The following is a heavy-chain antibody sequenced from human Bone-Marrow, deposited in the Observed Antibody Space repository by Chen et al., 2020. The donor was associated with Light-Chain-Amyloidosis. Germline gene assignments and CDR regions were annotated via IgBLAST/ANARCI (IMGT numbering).Heavy chain of an antibody. CDR3: ARVGSDYYDNSGFYPLDY. D-gene: IGHD3-22*01. Sequence: QVQLQESGPGLVKPSQTLSLTCTVSGGSISSGGYYWSWIRQHPGKGLEWIGYIYYSGSTYYNPSLKSRVTISVDTSKNQFSLKLSSVTAADTAVYFCARVGSDYYDNSGFYPLDYWGQGTLVTVSS. V-gene: IGHV4-31*03. J-gene: IGHJ4*02. CDR2: IYYSGST. CDR1: GGSISSGGYY.